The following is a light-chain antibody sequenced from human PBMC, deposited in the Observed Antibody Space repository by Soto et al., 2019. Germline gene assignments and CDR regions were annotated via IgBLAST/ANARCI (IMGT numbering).Light chain of an antibody. CDR1: QDIRHD. CDR2: DIS. J-gene: IGKJ1*01. CDR3: LQYNSYPRT. V-gene: IGKV1-17*01. Sequence: IQITHSPSSLSSSVLDIFTITLRASQDIRHDLGWYQQKPGKAPKRLIYDISSLHSGVPSRFSGSGSGTEFSLTISSLQPEDFATYYCLQYNSYPRTFGQGTKVDIK.